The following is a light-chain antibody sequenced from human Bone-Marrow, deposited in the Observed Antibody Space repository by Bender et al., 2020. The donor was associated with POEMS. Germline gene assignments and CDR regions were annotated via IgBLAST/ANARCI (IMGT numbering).Light chain of an antibody. V-gene: IGLV2-14*02. J-gene: IGLJ1*01. CDR3: SSYTTSATLV. Sequence: QSALTQPASVSGSPGQSITISCTGTSSDVGSFNLVSWYQHHPGEAPKLLIYEVYRRPSGVSDRFSGSKSGNTASLTISGLHVEDEADYYCSSYTTSATLVFGSGTTVTVL. CDR2: EVY. CDR1: SSDVGSFNL.